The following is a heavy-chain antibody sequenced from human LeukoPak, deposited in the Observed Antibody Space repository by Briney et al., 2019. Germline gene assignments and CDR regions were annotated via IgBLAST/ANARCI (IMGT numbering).Heavy chain of an antibody. J-gene: IGHJ5*02. V-gene: IGHV4-59*08. CDR3: ASLGRIAAAGLWFDP. D-gene: IGHD6-13*01. Sequence: SETLSLTCTVSGGSISSYYWSWIRQPPGKGLEWIGYIYYSGSTNYNPSLKSRVTVSVDTSKNQFSLKLSSVTAADTAVYYCASLGRIAAAGLWFDPWGQGTLVTVSS. CDR2: IYYSGST. CDR1: GGSISSYY.